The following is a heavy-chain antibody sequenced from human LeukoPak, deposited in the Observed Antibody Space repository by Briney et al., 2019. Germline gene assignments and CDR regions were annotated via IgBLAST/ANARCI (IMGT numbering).Heavy chain of an antibody. CDR3: ARAYYYGSGSHYNSWFDP. J-gene: IGHJ5*02. Sequence: SETLSLTCTVSGGSISSYYWSWIRQPAGKGLEWIGRIYTSGSTNCNPSLKSRVTMSVDTSKNQFSVKMSSVTAADTAVYYCARAYYYGSGSHYNSWFDPWGQGTLVTVSS. CDR2: IYTSGST. CDR1: GGSISSYY. V-gene: IGHV4-4*07. D-gene: IGHD3-10*01.